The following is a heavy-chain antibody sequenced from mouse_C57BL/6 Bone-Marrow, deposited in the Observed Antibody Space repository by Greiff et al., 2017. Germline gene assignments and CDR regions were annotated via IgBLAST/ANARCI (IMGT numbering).Heavy chain of an antibody. CDR1: GYTFTSYW. D-gene: IGHD2-4*01. CDR3: ARKLRLDD. CDR2: IDPSDSYT. V-gene: IGHV1-50*01. Sequence: VQLQQPGAELVKPGASVKLFCKASGYTFTSYWMQWVKQRPGQGLEWIGEIDPSDSYTNYNQKFKGKATLTVDTSSSTAYMQLSSLTSEDSAVYYCARKLRLDDWGQGTTLTVSS. J-gene: IGHJ2*01.